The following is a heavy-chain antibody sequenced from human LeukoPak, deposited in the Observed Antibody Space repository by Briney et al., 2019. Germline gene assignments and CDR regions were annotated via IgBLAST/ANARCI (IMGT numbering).Heavy chain of an antibody. CDR2: INHDGGT. CDR3: TKNNWFDP. V-gene: IGHV4-34*01. J-gene: IGHJ5*02. CDR1: GESLSGHY. Sequence: SETLSLTCAVYGESLSGHYWSWIRQTPGKELEWIGEINHDGGTNYNPSLKSRVTISLDTSKNQFSLNLASVTAADTAVYYCTKNNWFDPWGQGTLVTVSS.